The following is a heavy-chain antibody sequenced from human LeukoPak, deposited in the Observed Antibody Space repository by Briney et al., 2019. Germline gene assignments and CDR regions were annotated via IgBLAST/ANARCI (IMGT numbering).Heavy chain of an antibody. CDR2: IRSKAYGEAA. CDR1: GFTFGDYA. D-gene: IGHD1-1*01. Sequence: GGSLRLSCTASGFTFGDYAMSWIRQAPGKGLEWVGFIRSKAYGEAADYAASVKGRFTISRDDSKAIAYLQMNSLKTEDTAVYHCSRDRGAYNLYDYWGQGTLVTVSS. V-gene: IGHV3-49*03. J-gene: IGHJ4*02. CDR3: SRDRGAYNLYDY.